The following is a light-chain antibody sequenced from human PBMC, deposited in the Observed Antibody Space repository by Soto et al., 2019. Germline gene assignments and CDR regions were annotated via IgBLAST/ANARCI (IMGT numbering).Light chain of an antibody. V-gene: IGLV4-69*01. Sequence: QLVLTQSPSASASLGASVKLTCTLSSGHSNYAIAWHQQQPEKGPRYLMKVNSDGSHNKGDVIPDRFSGSSSGAERYLTISSLPSEDEADYYCQTWGTGVAVFGGGTQLTVL. CDR3: QTWGTGVAV. J-gene: IGLJ7*01. CDR1: SGHSNYA. CDR2: VNSDGSH.